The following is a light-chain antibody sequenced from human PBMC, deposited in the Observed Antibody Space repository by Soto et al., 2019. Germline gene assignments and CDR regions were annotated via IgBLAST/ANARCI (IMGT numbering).Light chain of an antibody. V-gene: IGKV1-27*01. J-gene: IGKJ4*01. CDR1: QGIDXF. CDR2: AAS. Sequence: DIQMTQSPSSVSASVGDRVIITGLASQGIDXFLAWYQQRPGKVPKLLIYAASTLQSGVPSRFSGSGSGTEFTLTISSLQPEDVASYYCQKYEGVPLTFGGGTKVDIK. CDR3: QKYEGVPLT.